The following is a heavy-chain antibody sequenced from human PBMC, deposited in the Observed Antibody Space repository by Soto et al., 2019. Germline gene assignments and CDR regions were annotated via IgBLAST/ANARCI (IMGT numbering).Heavy chain of an antibody. CDR2: IYSDETT. CDR1: GFNVNSDY. Sequence: PGGSLRLSCAASGFNVNSDYMNWVRQTPGKGLEWVASIYSDETTYYADSVRGRFTISSDKSKNTLYFQLSSLRIEDTAAYYCTRDGRGLGRLSLFEYWGQGVLVTVSS. J-gene: IGHJ4*02. V-gene: IGHV3-53*01. D-gene: IGHD2-21*02. CDR3: TRDGRGLGRLSLFEY.